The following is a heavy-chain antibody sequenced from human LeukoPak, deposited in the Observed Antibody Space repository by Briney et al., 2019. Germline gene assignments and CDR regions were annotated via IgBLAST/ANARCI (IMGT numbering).Heavy chain of an antibody. J-gene: IGHJ5*02. V-gene: IGHV4-39*07. Sequence: SETLSLTCTVSGGSISSSSYYWGWIRQPPGKGLEWIGSIYYSGSTYYNPSLKSRVTISVDTSKNQFSLKLSSVTAADTAVYYCARDSTPGQITIFGVVKEVWFDPWGQGTLVTVSS. CDR3: ARDSTPGQITIFGVVKEVWFDP. CDR2: IYYSGST. CDR1: GGSISSSSYY. D-gene: IGHD3-3*01.